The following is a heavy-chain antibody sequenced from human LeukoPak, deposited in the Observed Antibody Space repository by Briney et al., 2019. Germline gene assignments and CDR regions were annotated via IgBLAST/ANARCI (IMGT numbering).Heavy chain of an antibody. CDR1: GFTFSSYA. D-gene: IGHD3-10*01. CDR3: AKGGAVSSKSITMIRGTRRYYYYMDV. CDR2: ISGSGGGT. Sequence: GGSLRLSCAASGFTFSSYAMSWVRQAPGKGLEWVSAISGSGGGTFYADSVRGRFTISRDNSKNTLYLQINRLRAEDTAVYYCAKGGAVSSKSITMIRGTRRYYYYMDVWGKGTTVTISS. V-gene: IGHV3-23*01. J-gene: IGHJ6*03.